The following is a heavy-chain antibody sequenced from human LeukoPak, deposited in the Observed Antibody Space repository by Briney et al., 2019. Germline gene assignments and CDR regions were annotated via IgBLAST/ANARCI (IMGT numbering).Heavy chain of an antibody. J-gene: IGHJ4*02. CDR1: GGSISSGDYY. CDR2: IYYSGST. V-gene: IGHV4-30-4*08. D-gene: IGHD6-19*01. CDR3: ARVMGSSGWNPQFDY. Sequence: PSETLSLTCTVSGGSISSGDYYWSWIRQPPGKGLEWIGYIYYSGSTYYNPSLKSRVTISVDTSKNQFSLKLSSVTAADTAVYYCARVMGSSGWNPQFDYWGQGTLVTVSS.